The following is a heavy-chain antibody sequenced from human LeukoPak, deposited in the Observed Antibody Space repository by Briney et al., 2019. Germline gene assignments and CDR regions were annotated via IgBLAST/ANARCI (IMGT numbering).Heavy chain of an antibody. CDR1: GFSFSTYG. D-gene: IGHD3-16*01. J-gene: IGHJ4*02. CDR2: IWNAGTNT. Sequence: PGGSLRLSCAACGFSFSTYGMHWVRQAPGKGLEWVALIWNAGTNTYYADSVKGRYTISRDNSKNTLYLQMNSLRAEDTAVYYCAGDTPPGGDYYFDYWGQGTLVIVSS. V-gene: IGHV3-33*01. CDR3: AGDTPPGGDYYFDY.